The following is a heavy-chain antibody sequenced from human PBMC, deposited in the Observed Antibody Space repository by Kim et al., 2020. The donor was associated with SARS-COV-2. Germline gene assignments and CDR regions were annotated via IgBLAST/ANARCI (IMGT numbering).Heavy chain of an antibody. Sequence: GXSLRLSCAASGFTFSSYAMHWVRQAPGXGXEWVAVISYDGSNKYYVDSVRGRFTISRDNIKNTVYLQMNSLRAEDTAVDYCSKALAAVPNFQASHYWGQGTLVTVSS. CDR1: GFTFSSYA. J-gene: IGHJ4*02. CDR2: ISYDGSNK. V-gene: IGHV3-30*18. CDR3: SKALAAVPNFQASHY. D-gene: IGHD6-19*01.